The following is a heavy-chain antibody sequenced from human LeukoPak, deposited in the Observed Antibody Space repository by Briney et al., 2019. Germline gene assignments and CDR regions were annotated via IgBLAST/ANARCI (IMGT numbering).Heavy chain of an antibody. Sequence: GRSLRLSCAASGFTFSSYGMHWVRQAPGKGLEWVAVIWYDGSNKYYADSVKGRFTISRDNSKNTLYLQMNSLRAEDTAVYYCAREITPGIAVAGTGEYFQHCGQGTLVTVSS. CDR2: IWYDGSNK. J-gene: IGHJ1*01. D-gene: IGHD6-19*01. CDR1: GFTFSSYG. CDR3: AREITPGIAVAGTGEYFQH. V-gene: IGHV3-33*01.